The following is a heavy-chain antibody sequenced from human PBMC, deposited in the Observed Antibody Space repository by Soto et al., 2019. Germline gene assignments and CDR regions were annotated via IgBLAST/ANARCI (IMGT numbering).Heavy chain of an antibody. CDR1: GFNVNSDY. CDR2: IYSGETT. CDR3: TRDGRGLGRLSLFEY. J-gene: IGHJ4*02. V-gene: IGHV3-53*01. Sequence: LRLSCAASGFNVNSDYMNWVRQTPGKGLEWVASIYSGETTYYADSVRGRFTISSDKSKNTLYFQLSSLRIEDTAVYYCTRDGRGLGRLSLFEYWGQGVLVTVSS. D-gene: IGHD2-21*02.